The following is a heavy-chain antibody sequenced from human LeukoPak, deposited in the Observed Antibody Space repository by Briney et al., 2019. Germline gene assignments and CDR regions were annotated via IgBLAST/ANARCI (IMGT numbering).Heavy chain of an antibody. J-gene: IGHJ3*02. CDR1: GGSISSSSYY. D-gene: IGHD3-22*01. Sequence: SETLSLTCTVSGGSISSSSYYWGWIRQPPGKGLEWIGSIYYSGSTYYNPSLKSRVTISVDTSKNQFSLKLSSVTAADTAVYYCASPYYYDSSGVPGAFDIWGQGTMVTVSS. V-gene: IGHV4-39*01. CDR3: ASPYYYDSSGVPGAFDI. CDR2: IYYSGST.